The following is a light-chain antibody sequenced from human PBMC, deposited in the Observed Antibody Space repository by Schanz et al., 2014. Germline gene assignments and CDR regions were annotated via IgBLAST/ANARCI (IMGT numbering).Light chain of an antibody. CDR3: QKYDEWALT. Sequence: EIVMTQSPATLSVSPGEGATLSCRASQTVSSNLAWYQQQPGQAPRLLIYGASTRATGIPDRFGASGSGTIFPRTNRSQQSEDVEIYYCQKYDEWALTFGGGTRVAVK. V-gene: IGKV3-15*01. CDR1: QTVSSN. J-gene: IGKJ4*01. CDR2: GAS.